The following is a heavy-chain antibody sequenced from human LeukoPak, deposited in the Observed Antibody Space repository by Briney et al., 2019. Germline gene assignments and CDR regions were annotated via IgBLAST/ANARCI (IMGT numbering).Heavy chain of an antibody. CDR3: ARDPDYGGNSDPEGVDY. D-gene: IGHD4-23*01. V-gene: IGHV1-18*01. CDR1: GYTFTSYG. Sequence: ASVKVSCKASGYTFTSYGISWVRQAPGQGLEWMGWISAYNGNTNYAQKLQGRVTMTTDTSTSTAYMELRSLRSDDTAVYYCARDPDYGGNSDPEGVDYWGQGTLVTVSS. J-gene: IGHJ4*02. CDR2: ISAYNGNT.